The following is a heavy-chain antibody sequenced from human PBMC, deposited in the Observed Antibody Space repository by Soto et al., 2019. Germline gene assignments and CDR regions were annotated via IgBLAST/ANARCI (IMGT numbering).Heavy chain of an antibody. CDR2: IYYSGST. Sequence: SKTASLTCTVSGDSISSYYWSWIRQPPGKGLEWIGYIYYSGSTNYNPSLKSRVTISVDTSKNQFSLKLSSVTAADTAVYYCVRARTPTVVTLPLISGQGLMVTLS. J-gene: IGHJ3*02. V-gene: IGHV4-59*01. CDR3: VRARTPTVVTLPLI. CDR1: GDSISSYY. D-gene: IGHD4-17*01.